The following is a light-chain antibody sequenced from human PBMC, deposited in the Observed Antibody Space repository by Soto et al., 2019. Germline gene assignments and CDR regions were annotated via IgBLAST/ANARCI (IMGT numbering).Light chain of an antibody. J-gene: IGKJ1*01. Sequence: VLTQSPCTLSLSPGARATLSCRASQSVSSNFLAWYQQKPGQAPRLLIYGGSSRATGIPVRFSGSGSETDFTLTITRLEPEDFAMYYCQQYSSSRTFGQGTKVAIK. CDR1: QSVSSNF. V-gene: IGKV3-20*01. CDR2: GGS. CDR3: QQYSSSRT.